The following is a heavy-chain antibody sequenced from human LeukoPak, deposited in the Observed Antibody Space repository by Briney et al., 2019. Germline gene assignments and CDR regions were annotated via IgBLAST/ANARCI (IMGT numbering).Heavy chain of an antibody. CDR2: IYHSGST. J-gene: IGHJ5*02. Sequence: IPSETLSLTCTVSGYSISSGYYWGWIRQPPGKGLEWIGSIYHSGSTYYNPSLKSRVTISVDTSKNQFSLKLSSVTAADTAVYYCARSDYYDSKNWFDPWGQGTLVTVSS. CDR1: GYSISSGYY. V-gene: IGHV4-38-2*02. CDR3: ARSDYYDSKNWFDP. D-gene: IGHD3-22*01.